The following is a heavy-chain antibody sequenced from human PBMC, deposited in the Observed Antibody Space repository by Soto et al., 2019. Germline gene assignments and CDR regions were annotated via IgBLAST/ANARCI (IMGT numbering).Heavy chain of an antibody. CDR2: ISAYNGNT. V-gene: IGHV1-18*01. Sequence: ASVKVSCKASGYTFTSYGISWVRQAPGQGLEWMGWISAYNGNTNYAQKLQGRATMTTDTSTSTAYMELRSLRSDDTAVYYCARDVLGEITMIVVTNWFDPWGQGTLVTVSS. J-gene: IGHJ5*02. CDR1: GYTFTSYG. CDR3: ARDVLGEITMIVVTNWFDP. D-gene: IGHD3-22*01.